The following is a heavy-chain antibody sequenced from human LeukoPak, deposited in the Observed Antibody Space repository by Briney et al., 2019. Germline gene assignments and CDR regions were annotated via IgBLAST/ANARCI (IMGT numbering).Heavy chain of an antibody. CDR3: ARDYYGSGSYYKPFDY. CDR1: GGTFSSYA. V-gene: IGHV1-69*01. D-gene: IGHD3-10*01. CDR2: IIPIFGTA. Sequence: ASVKVSCKASGGTFSSYAISWVRQAPGQGLEWMGGIIPIFGTANYAQRFQGRVTITADESTSTAYMELSSLRSEDTAVYYCARDYYGSGSYYKPFDYWGQGTLVTVSS. J-gene: IGHJ4*02.